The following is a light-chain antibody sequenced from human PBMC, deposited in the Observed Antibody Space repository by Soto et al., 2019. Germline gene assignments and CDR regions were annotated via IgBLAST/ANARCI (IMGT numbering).Light chain of an antibody. J-gene: IGLJ2*01. CDR3: GADHGSGSNFLV. CDR2: VGTGGIVG. Sequence: QLVLTQPPSASASLGASVTLTCTLSSGYSNYKVDWYQQRPGKGPRFVMRVGTGGIVGSKGDGIPDRFSVLGSGLNRYLTIKNIQEEDESDYHCGADHGSGSNFLVFVGGTKLTVL. V-gene: IGLV9-49*01. CDR1: SGYSNYK.